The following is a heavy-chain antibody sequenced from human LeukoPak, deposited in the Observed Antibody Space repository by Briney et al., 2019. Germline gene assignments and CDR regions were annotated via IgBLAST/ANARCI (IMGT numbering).Heavy chain of an antibody. Sequence: PSETLSLTCTVSGSSISSGYYWGWIRQPPGKGLEWIGSIFHSGTTYYNPSLKSRVTISVDTSKNQFFLKLSSVNAADTAAYYCARVRVKTAIPVGYFDYWGQGTLVTVSS. V-gene: IGHV4-38-2*02. J-gene: IGHJ4*02. D-gene: IGHD5-18*01. CDR2: IFHSGTT. CDR3: ARVRVKTAIPVGYFDY. CDR1: GSSISSGYY.